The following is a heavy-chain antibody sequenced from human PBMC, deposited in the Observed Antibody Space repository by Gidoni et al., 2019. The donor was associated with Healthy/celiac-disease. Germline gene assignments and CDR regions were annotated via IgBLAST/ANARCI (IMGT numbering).Heavy chain of an antibody. J-gene: IGHJ4*02. CDR3: ARENKPVVSFDY. CDR2: IYYSGST. CDR1: GGSLSSGDYY. D-gene: IGHD2-15*01. Sequence: QVQLQESGPGLVKPSQTLSLTCTVSGGSLSSGDYYWSWIRQPPGTGLEWLGYIYYSGSTYYNPSLKSRVTISVDTSKNQFSLKLSSVTAADTAVYYCARENKPVVSFDYWGQGTLVTVSS. V-gene: IGHV4-30-4*01.